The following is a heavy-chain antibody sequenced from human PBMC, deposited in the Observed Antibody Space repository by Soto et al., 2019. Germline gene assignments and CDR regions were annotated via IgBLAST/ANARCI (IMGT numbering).Heavy chain of an antibody. Sequence: PGGSLRLSCTASGFTFTDNAIIWVRQAPGKGLEWVSTISGFSGTPYYTDSVKGRFTTSRDVSKSTVFLQMNSLRPEDTAVYYCARDLWSASGWYAPGYWGWGTLVTVSS. CDR3: ARDLWSASGWYAPGY. CDR2: ISGFSGTP. V-gene: IGHV3-23*01. D-gene: IGHD6-19*01. J-gene: IGHJ4*02. CDR1: GFTFTDNA.